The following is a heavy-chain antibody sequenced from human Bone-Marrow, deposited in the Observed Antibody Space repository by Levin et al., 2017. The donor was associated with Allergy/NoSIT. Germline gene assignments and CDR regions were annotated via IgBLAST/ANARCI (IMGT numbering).Heavy chain of an antibody. J-gene: IGHJ5*02. Sequence: ASETLSLTCAISGDSVSSNSAAWNWIRQSPSRGLEWLGRTYYRSKWYNDYAVSVKSRITINPDTSKNQFSLQLNSVTPEDTAVYYCARGDLPAVAGPGWFDPWGQGTLVTVSS. CDR3: ARGDLPAVAGPGWFDP. CDR1: GDSVSSNSAA. D-gene: IGHD6-19*01. V-gene: IGHV6-1*01. CDR2: TYYRSKWYN.